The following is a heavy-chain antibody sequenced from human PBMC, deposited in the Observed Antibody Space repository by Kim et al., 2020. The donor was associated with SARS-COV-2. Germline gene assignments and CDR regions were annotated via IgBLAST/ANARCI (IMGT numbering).Heavy chain of an antibody. D-gene: IGHD3-10*01. CDR2: IYTSGST. Sequence: SETLSLTCTVSGGSISSGSYYWSWIRQPAGKGLEWIGRIYTSGSTNYNPSLKSRVTISVDTSKNQFSLKLSSVTAADTAVYYCAREGWFGEPEEGYYYGMDVWGQGTTVTVS. CDR1: GGSISSGSYY. J-gene: IGHJ6*02. CDR3: AREGWFGEPEEGYYYGMDV. V-gene: IGHV4-61*02.